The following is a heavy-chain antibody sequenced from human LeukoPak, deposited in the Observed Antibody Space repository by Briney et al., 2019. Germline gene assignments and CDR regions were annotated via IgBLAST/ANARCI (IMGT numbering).Heavy chain of an antibody. Sequence: GGSLRLSCAAFGFTVSSNYMSWVRQAPGKGLEWVSGISVTGGSTYYADSVKGRFTISRDNSKNSLYLQMNSLRAEDTAVYYCARERSWGYYDSSGYYFDYWGQGTLVTVSS. D-gene: IGHD3-22*01. V-gene: IGHV3-66*01. CDR1: GFTVSSNY. J-gene: IGHJ4*02. CDR2: ISVTGGST. CDR3: ARERSWGYYDSSGYYFDY.